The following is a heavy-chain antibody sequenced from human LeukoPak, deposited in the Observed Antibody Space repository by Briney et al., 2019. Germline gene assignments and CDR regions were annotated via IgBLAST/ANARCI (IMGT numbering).Heavy chain of an antibody. Sequence: PGRSLRLSCAASGFTFSIYGMHWVRQAPGKGLEWVAVIWYDGSDQHYADSVKGRFTISRDNSKNTLYLQMNSLRAEDTAVYYCAKDRSQQYYGSGSSDYWGQGTLVTVSS. CDR2: IWYDGSDQ. V-gene: IGHV3-33*06. CDR1: GFTFSIYG. J-gene: IGHJ4*02. CDR3: AKDRSQQYYGSGSSDY. D-gene: IGHD3-10*01.